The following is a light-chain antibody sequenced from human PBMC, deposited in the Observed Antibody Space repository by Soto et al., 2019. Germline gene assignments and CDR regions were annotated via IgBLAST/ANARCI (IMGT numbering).Light chain of an antibody. J-gene: IGKJ5*01. CDR3: QQYHSDPIT. Sequence: DFVMTQSPDSLAVPLGERATINCKASQSVLSNSNNKNYLAWFQQKSGQPPKLLIYWASTRQSGVPDRFTGSGSATDFTLTISSLQAEDVAVYYCQQYHSDPITFGQGTRLEI. CDR2: WAS. CDR1: QSVLSNSNNKNY. V-gene: IGKV4-1*01.